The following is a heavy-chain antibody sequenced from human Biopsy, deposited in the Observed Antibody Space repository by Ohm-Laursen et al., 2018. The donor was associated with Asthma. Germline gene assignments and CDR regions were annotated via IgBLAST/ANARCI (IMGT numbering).Heavy chain of an antibody. CDR1: GFSLRTPAVG. Sequence: TQTLTLTCSFSGFSLRTPAVGVGWIRQSPVKALEWLALIYGGDYNLFRPSLKRSLTITKDPSKTQVVLTMTKMGPVDSGTYYCALSQDSGFDDHSPSWFDPWGQGTLVTVSS. J-gene: IGHJ5*02. CDR3: ALSQDSGFDDHSPSWFDP. V-gene: IGHV2-5*02. D-gene: IGHD3-9*01. CDR2: IYGGDYN.